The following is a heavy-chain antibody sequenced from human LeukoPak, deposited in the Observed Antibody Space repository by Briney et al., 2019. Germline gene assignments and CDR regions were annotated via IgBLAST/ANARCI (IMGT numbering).Heavy chain of an antibody. D-gene: IGHD7-27*01. V-gene: IGHV1-2*02. Sequence: GASVKVSCKASGYTFTGYYMHWVRQAPGQGLECMGWINPNSGGTNYAQKFQDRVTMTRDTSISTAYMELSRLRSDDTAVYYCARDELGTLYYYYGMDVWGQGTTVTVSS. J-gene: IGHJ6*02. CDR1: GYTFTGYY. CDR3: ARDELGTLYYYYGMDV. CDR2: INPNSGGT.